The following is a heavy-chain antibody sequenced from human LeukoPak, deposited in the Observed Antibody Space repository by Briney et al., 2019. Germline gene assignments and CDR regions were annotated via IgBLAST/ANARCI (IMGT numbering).Heavy chain of an antibody. J-gene: IGHJ6*02. Sequence: SETLSLTCTVSGGSISSYYWSWIRQPAGKGLEWIGRIYTSGSTNYNPSLKSRVTMSVDTSKNQFSLKLSSVTAADTAVYYCARDPFHQSPYYYGSGSYYSYYGMDVWGQGTTVTVSS. CDR1: GGSISSYY. CDR2: IYTSGST. CDR3: ARDPFHQSPYYYGSGSYYSYYGMDV. V-gene: IGHV4-4*07. D-gene: IGHD3-10*01.